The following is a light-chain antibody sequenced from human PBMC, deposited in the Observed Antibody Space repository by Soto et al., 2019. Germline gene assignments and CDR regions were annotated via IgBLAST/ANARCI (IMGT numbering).Light chain of an antibody. CDR2: AAS. J-gene: IGKJ5*01. V-gene: IGKV1-39*01. CDR1: QGIRND. Sequence: DIQITQSPSSLSSSVSERVTITCRASQGIRNDLGWYQQKPGKAPNLLIYAASTLQSGVPSRFSGGGSGTDFTLTISSLQPEDFATYYCQQSYNIPRTFGQGTRLEIK. CDR3: QQSYNIPRT.